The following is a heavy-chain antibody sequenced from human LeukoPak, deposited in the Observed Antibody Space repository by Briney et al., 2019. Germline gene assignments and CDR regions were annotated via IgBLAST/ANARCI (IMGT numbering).Heavy chain of an antibody. D-gene: IGHD3-10*01. Sequence: SETLSLTCTVSGGSISSYYWSWIRQPPGKGLEWIGYIYYSGSTNYNPSLKGRVTISVDTSKNQFSLKLSSVTAADTAVYYCARAGKFGSYFDYWGQGTLVTVSS. J-gene: IGHJ4*02. CDR3: ARAGKFGSYFDY. CDR1: GGSISSYY. V-gene: IGHV4-59*01. CDR2: IYYSGST.